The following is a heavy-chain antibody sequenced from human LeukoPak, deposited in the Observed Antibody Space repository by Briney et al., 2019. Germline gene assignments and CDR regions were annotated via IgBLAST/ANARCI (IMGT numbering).Heavy chain of an antibody. CDR1: GFTFSRYA. CDR2: LSGSGTTA. Sequence: PGGPLRLSCTASGFTFSRYAMSWVRQAPGKGLEWVSVLSGSGTTAHYADSVKGRFTISRDNSRNAVFLEMNSLRAEDTAVYYCAKEEWGFGEFPLFMDVWGKGTTVTISS. CDR3: AKEEWGFGEFPLFMDV. D-gene: IGHD3-10*01. V-gene: IGHV3-23*01. J-gene: IGHJ6*03.